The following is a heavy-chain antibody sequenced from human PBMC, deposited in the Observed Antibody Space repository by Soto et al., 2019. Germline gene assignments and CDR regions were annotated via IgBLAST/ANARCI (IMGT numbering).Heavy chain of an antibody. Sequence: ASVKVSCKVSGYTLTELSMHWVRQAPGKGLEWMGGFDPEDGETIYAQKFQGWVTMTRDTSISTAYMELSRLRSDDTAVYYCARGAMGTYCSSTSCYANYYYYMDVWGKGTTVTVSS. D-gene: IGHD2-2*01. CDR2: FDPEDGET. CDR1: GYTLTELS. J-gene: IGHJ6*03. V-gene: IGHV1-24*01. CDR3: ARGAMGTYCSSTSCYANYYYYMDV.